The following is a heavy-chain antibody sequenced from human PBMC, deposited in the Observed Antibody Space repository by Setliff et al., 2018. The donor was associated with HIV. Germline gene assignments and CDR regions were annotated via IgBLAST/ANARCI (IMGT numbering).Heavy chain of an antibody. CDR2: IIPIFGTA. Sequence: ASVKVSCKASGGTFSSYAISWVRQAPGQGLEWMGGIIPIFGTANYAQKFQGRVTITTDESTSTAYMELSSLRSEDTAVYYCASGWGGTVTLGYNWFDPWGQGALVTVSS. V-gene: IGHV1-69*05. CDR3: ASGWGGTVTLGYNWFDP. CDR1: GGTFSSYA. D-gene: IGHD4-17*01. J-gene: IGHJ5*02.